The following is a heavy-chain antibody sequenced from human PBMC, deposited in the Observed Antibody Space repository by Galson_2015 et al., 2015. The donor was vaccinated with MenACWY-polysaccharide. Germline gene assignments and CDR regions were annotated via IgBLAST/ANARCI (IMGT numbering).Heavy chain of an antibody. J-gene: IGHJ4*02. CDR3: ARRGAARSNDY. D-gene: IGHD6-13*01. CDR1: GFTLSDHV. CDR2: SRSKVNSYTT. Sequence: SLRLSCAASGFTLSDHVMDWVRQAPGKGLQWVARSRSKVNSYTTEYAASVKGRFTISRDDSKNSVYLQMNSLETEDTAVYFCARRGAARSNDYWGQGTLVTVSS. V-gene: IGHV3-72*01.